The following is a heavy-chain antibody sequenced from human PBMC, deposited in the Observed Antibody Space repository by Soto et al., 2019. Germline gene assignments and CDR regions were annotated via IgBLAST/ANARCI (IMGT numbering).Heavy chain of an antibody. CDR3: AHRRYYGSGTRTLDP. CDR2: IYWDDDK. D-gene: IGHD3-10*01. J-gene: IGHJ5*02. CDR1: GISLSTSGVG. V-gene: IGHV2-5*02. Sequence: QITLKESGPTLVNPTQTLTLTCTFSGISLSTSGVGVGCMRQPPGKALEVLARIYWDDDKRYSPSLKSRQSITQDPPKNQVVLTMTDKDPADTATHYCAHRRYYGSGTRTLDPWGQGTLVTVSS.